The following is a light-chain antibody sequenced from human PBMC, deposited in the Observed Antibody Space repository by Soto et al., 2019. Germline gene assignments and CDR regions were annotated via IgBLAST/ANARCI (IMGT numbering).Light chain of an antibody. J-gene: IGKJ1*01. V-gene: IGKV3-20*01. CDR1: QSFNSRY. CDR2: ATS. Sequence: EIVLAQSPGTLSLSPGDRATLSCRASQSFNSRYLAWFQQRPGQAPRLLIYATSSTAADIPDSFSGSGSGTCFILTSNRREPEDFAVYYCQQYGRAPWTFGQGTKVEIK. CDR3: QQYGRAPWT.